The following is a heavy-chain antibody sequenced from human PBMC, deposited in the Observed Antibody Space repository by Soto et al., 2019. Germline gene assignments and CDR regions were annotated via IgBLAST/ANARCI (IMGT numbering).Heavy chain of an antibody. D-gene: IGHD3-10*01. CDR3: VRSSGVPTPDFDY. V-gene: IGHV3-30-3*01. Sequence: QVLLVEAGGGVVQPGRSLRLSCAGSGFAFSIYAIHWVRQAPGKGLEWVAVMSHDGSNRYYADAVKGRFTISRDNSKSTVYLEMNSPRAEDMAVYFCVRSSGVPTPDFDYWGQGTLVTVSS. CDR1: GFAFSIYA. J-gene: IGHJ4*02. CDR2: MSHDGSNR.